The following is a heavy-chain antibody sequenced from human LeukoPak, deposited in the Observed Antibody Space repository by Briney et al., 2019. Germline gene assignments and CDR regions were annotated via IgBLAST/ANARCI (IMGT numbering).Heavy chain of an antibody. V-gene: IGHV4-4*07. J-gene: IGHJ4*02. D-gene: IGHD6-6*01. CDR2: IHTSGNS. CDR1: GGSISDYY. Sequence: SETLSLTCTVSGGSISDYYWTWIRQPAGKGLEWIRRIHTSGNSDYNPSLKSRVTMSVDTSKNQFSLKLRSVTAADTAVYYCAREGSATARPFVSNDYWGQGTLVTVSS. CDR3: AREGSATARPFVSNDY.